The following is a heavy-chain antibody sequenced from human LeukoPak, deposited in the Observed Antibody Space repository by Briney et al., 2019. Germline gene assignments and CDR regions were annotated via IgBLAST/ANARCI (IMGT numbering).Heavy chain of an antibody. CDR3: ARVPAIFRMVTYRMDV. CDR1: GYTFTGYY. D-gene: IGHD3-3*01. Sequence: ASVKVSCKASGYTFTGYYIHWVRQAPGQGLEWMGWINPDSGGTNFAQKFQGRVTMTRDTSISTAYMQLSSLRSDDTAVCFCARVPAIFRMVTYRMDVWGQGTTVTVSS. J-gene: IGHJ6*02. V-gene: IGHV1-2*02. CDR2: INPDSGGT.